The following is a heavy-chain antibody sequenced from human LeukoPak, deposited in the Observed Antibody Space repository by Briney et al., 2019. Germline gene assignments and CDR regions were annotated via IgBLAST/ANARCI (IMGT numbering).Heavy chain of an antibody. V-gene: IGHV6-1*01. CDR1: GDSVSSNSAA. D-gene: IGHD4-23*01. CDR3: ARMTTVVTRAYDY. J-gene: IGHJ4*02. Sequence: SQTLSLTCAISGDSVSSNSAAWNWIRQSPSRGLEWLGRTYYRSKWYYDYAVSVKSRITINPDTAKSQFSLQLNSVTPEDTAVYYCARMTTVVTRAYDYWGQGTLVTVSS. CDR2: TYYRSKWYY.